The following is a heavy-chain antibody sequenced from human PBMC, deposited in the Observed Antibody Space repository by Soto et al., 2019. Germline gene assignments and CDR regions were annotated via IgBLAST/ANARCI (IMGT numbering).Heavy chain of an antibody. Sequence: QVQLVESGGGVVQPGRSLRLSCAASGFTFSSYGMHWVRQAPGKGLEWVAVISYDGSNKYYADSVKGRFTISRDNSKNAQYRQKNSLRAEDRAVYYCAKGANVGGHPYYFDYWGQGTLVTVSS. V-gene: IGHV3-30*18. D-gene: IGHD3-16*01. J-gene: IGHJ4*02. CDR3: AKGANVGGHPYYFDY. CDR1: GFTFSSYG. CDR2: ISYDGSNK.